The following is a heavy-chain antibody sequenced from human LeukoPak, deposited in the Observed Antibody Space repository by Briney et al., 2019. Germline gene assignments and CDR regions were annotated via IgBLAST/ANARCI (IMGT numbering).Heavy chain of an antibody. CDR1: GFTFSSYA. CDR3: ARPHGYNYGAFDC. Sequence: GGSLRLSCAASGFTFSSYAMHWVRQAPGKGPEWVAVITGDGDNQYYADSVKGRFTISRDNSKNTLYLQMSSLRVEDMAVYYCARPHGYNYGAFDCWGQGTLVTVSS. D-gene: IGHD5-18*01. V-gene: IGHV3-30*04. J-gene: IGHJ4*02. CDR2: ITGDGDNQ.